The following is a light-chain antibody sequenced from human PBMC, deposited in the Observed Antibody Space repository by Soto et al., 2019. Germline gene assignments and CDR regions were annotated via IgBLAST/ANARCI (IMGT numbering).Light chain of an antibody. CDR2: DVS. J-gene: IGKJ1*01. V-gene: IGKV3-11*01. Sequence: VMTPSPPTLSVSPGERATLSCRASPNISNSLIWYQQKPGQAPRLLIYDVSTRATYIPARFRGSGSGTDVTLTTSGQVQEELAVYFCQQRSNWPRTFGQGTKVDIK. CDR3: QQRSNWPRT. CDR1: PNISNS.